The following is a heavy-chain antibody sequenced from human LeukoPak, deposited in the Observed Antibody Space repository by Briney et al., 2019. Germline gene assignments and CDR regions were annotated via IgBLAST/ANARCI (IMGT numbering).Heavy chain of an antibody. V-gene: IGHV3-23*01. Sequence: GGSLRLSCAASGLTISSYAMSWVRQAPGKGLEWVSAISGSGGSTYYADSVKGRFTISRDNSKNTLYLQMNSLRAEDTAVYYCAKIYGSGVSYFDYWGQGTLATVSS. CDR3: AKIYGSGVSYFDY. D-gene: IGHD3-10*01. J-gene: IGHJ4*02. CDR1: GLTISSYA. CDR2: ISGSGGST.